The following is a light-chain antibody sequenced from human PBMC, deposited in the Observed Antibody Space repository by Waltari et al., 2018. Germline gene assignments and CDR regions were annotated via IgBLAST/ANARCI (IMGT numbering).Light chain of an antibody. CDR3: QQYNSYSRT. Sequence: DNQMTQSPSSLSASVGDRVTITCRASQSISSWLAWYQQKPGKAPNLLIYKASSLGSGVPSRFSGSGSGTEFTLTISSLQPDDFATYYCQQYNSYSRTFGQGTKVEIK. V-gene: IGKV1-5*03. J-gene: IGKJ1*01. CDR2: KAS. CDR1: QSISSW.